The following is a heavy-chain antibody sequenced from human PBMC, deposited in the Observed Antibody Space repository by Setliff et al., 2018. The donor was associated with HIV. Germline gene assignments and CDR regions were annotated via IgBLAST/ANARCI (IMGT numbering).Heavy chain of an antibody. V-gene: IGHV1-18*04. CDR1: GYTFTGYY. J-gene: IGHJ6*03. Sequence: GASVKVSCKASGYTFTGYYLHWVRQAPGQGLEWMGWIGTYNGDTNYAQKFQGRVTMTTDTSTSTAYMELRSLISDDTAVYYCAREGLWFGDRGYYMDVWGTGTAVTSP. CDR2: IGTYNGDT. CDR3: AREGLWFGDRGYYMDV. D-gene: IGHD3-10*01.